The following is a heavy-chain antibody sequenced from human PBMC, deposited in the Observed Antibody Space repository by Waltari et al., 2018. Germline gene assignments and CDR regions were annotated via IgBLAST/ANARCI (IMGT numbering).Heavy chain of an antibody. V-gene: IGHV4-38-2*01. CDR1: GYSISSGYY. Sequence: QVQLQESGPGLVKPSETLSLTCAVSGYSISSGYYWGWIRQPPGKGLEWIGSIYHSGSTYYNPSLKSRVTISVDTSKNQFSLKLSSVTAADTAVYYCAGIFMVRGVYPDYWGQGTLVTVSS. J-gene: IGHJ4*02. CDR3: AGIFMVRGVYPDY. CDR2: IYHSGST. D-gene: IGHD3-10*01.